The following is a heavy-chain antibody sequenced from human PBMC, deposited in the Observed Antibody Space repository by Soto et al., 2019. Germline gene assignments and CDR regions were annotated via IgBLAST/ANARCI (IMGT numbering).Heavy chain of an antibody. J-gene: IGHJ5*02. CDR1: GFTFSSYE. CDR3: ARYDSITIFGLVTNWFDT. D-gene: IGHD3-3*01. CDR2: ISSSGSTI. Sequence: GGSLRLSCAASGFTFSSYEMNWVRQAPGKGLEWVSYISSSGSTIYYADSVKGRFTISRDNDKNSLYLQMNSLRAEDTAVYYCARYDSITIFGLVTNWFDTWGQGTLVTVSS. V-gene: IGHV3-48*03.